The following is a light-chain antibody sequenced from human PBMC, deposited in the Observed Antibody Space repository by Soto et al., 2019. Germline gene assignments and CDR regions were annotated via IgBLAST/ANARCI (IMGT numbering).Light chain of an antibody. CDR1: ESVGSNY. CDR3: QHYGWTVIP. V-gene: IGKV3-20*01. Sequence: ILLRHSPGTLSLSPRERATLSCSAIESVGSNYLAWYKQRPGQTPRLRIYRASSRATGVPDRFSGSGSGKDFTLSISRLEPEDFAVYYCQHYGWTVIPLGPGTRLEIK. J-gene: IGKJ5*01. CDR2: RAS.